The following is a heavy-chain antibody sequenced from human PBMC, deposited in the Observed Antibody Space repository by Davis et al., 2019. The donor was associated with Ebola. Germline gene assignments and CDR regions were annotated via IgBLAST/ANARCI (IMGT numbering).Heavy chain of an antibody. Sequence: GESLKISCAASGFIFSRYVMSWVRQAPGKGLEWVSLISWDGRSTAYADSVRDRFSISRDNSRNFLYLQMNGLRAEDTALYYCTAYDSTFRNYWGQGTLVTVSS. V-gene: IGHV3-43D*03. J-gene: IGHJ4*02. CDR1: GFIFSRYV. CDR3: TAYDSTFRNY. CDR2: ISWDGRST. D-gene: IGHD3-22*01.